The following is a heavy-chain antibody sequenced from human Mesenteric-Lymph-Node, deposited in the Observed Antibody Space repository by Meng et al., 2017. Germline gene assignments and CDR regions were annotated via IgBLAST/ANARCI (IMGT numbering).Heavy chain of an antibody. CDR1: GGSISVYY. V-gene: IGHV4-4*07. CDR3: ARRVSNYYYDSSGYYDY. Sequence: SETLSLTCTVSGGSISVYYWSWIRQPAGKGLEWIGRIYPSGSTNYNPSLKSRVTMSLDTSKNQVSLKLSSVTAADTAVYYCARRVSNYYYDSSGYYDYWGQGTLVTVSS. D-gene: IGHD3-22*01. CDR2: IYPSGST. J-gene: IGHJ4*02.